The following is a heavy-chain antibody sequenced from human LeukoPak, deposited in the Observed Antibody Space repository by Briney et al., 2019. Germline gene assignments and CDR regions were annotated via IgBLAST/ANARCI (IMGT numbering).Heavy chain of an antibody. D-gene: IGHD4-17*01. CDR2: INPKSGGT. Sequence: ASVKVSCKASGYSFTGHYMHWVRQAPGQGLEWMGWINPKSGGTNYAQKFQGRVTMTRDMSTSTVYMELSSLRSEDTAVYYCARAVWYGDYYFDYWGQGTLVTVSS. CDR1: GYSFTGHY. V-gene: IGHV1-2*02. J-gene: IGHJ4*02. CDR3: ARAVWYGDYYFDY.